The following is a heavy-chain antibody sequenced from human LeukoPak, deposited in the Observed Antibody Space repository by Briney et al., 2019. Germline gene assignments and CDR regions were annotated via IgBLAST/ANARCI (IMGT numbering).Heavy chain of an antibody. J-gene: IGHJ6*02. CDR2: ISYDGSNK. CDR1: GFTFSSYA. D-gene: IGHD6-6*01. CDR3: ARDQEAEYSSTGLDYYYGMDV. Sequence: GRSLRLSCAASGFTFSSYAMHWVRQAPGKGLEWVAVISYDGSNKYYADSVKGRFTISRDNSKNTLYLQMNSLRAEDTAVYYCARDQEAEYSSTGLDYYYGMDVWGQGTTVTVSS. V-gene: IGHV3-30-3*01.